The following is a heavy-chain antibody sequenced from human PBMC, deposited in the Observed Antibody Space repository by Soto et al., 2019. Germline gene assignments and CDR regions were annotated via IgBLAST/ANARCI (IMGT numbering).Heavy chain of an antibody. CDR3: ARRYGGAFDI. CDR2: ISYSGTT. CDR1: GDSISGDY. V-gene: IGHV4-59*08. J-gene: IGHJ3*02. Sequence: SETLSLTCSDSGDSISGDYWNWIRQPPGKGLEWIAHISYSGTTHYNPSLKGRVTISVDTSKNQFSLKLNSVTAADTAVYYCARRYGGAFDIWGQGTMVTVSS. D-gene: IGHD4-17*01.